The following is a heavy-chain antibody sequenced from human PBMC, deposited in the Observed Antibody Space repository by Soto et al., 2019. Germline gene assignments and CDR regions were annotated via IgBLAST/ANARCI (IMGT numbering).Heavy chain of an antibody. Sequence: SVKVSCKASGGTFSSYAISWVRQAPGQGLEWMGGIIPIFGTANYAQKFQGRVAITADKSTSTAYMELSSLRSEDTAVYYCAAFGYYYDSSGYSAFDIWGQGTMVTVSS. CDR3: AAFGYYYDSSGYSAFDI. V-gene: IGHV1-69*06. CDR1: GGTFSSYA. D-gene: IGHD3-22*01. J-gene: IGHJ3*02. CDR2: IIPIFGTA.